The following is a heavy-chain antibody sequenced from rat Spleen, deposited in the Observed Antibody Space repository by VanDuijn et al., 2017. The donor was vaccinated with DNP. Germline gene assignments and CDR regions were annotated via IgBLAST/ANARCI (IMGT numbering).Heavy chain of an antibody. CDR2: ISYDGSRT. J-gene: IGHJ3*01. V-gene: IGHV5-7*01. D-gene: IGHD1-1*01. Sequence: EVQLVESGGGLVQPGRSLKLSCAASGFTFSDYAMAWVRQAPKKGLEWVATISYDGSRTSCRDSVKGRFTFSRDNAKSTLYLQMDSLRSEDTATYYCAATTGYWFAYWGQGTLVTVSS. CDR1: GFTFSDYA. CDR3: AATTGYWFAY.